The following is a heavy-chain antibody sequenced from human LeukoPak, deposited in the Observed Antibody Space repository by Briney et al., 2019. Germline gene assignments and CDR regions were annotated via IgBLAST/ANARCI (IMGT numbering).Heavy chain of an antibody. V-gene: IGHV4-39*01. CDR1: GGSISSSSYY. J-gene: IGHJ5*02. CDR2: IYYSGST. Sequence: SETLSLTCTVSGGSISSSSYYWGWIRQPPGKGLEWIGSIYYSGSTYYNPSLKSRVTISVDTSKNQFSLKLSSVTAADTAVYYCARQGGDWFGELFGWFDPWGQGTLVTVSS. CDR3: ARQGGDWFGELFGWFDP. D-gene: IGHD3-10*01.